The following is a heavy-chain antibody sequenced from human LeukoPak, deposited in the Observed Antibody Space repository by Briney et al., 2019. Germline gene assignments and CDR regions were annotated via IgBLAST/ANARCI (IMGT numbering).Heavy chain of an antibody. CDR3: AVAPGDY. CDR2: INPNSDYT. Sequence: GASVKVSCKASGYSFTGYYIHWVRQAPGQGLEWMGWINPNSDYTSYAQKFQGRITLTRDTFISTVYMELSPLTSDDTAVYYCAVAPGDYWGQGTLVSVSA. CDR1: GYSFTGYY. V-gene: IGHV1-2*02. D-gene: IGHD2-21*01. J-gene: IGHJ4*02.